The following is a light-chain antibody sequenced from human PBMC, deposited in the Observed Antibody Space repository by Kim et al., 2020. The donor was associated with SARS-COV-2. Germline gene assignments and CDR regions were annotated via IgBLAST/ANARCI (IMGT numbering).Light chain of an antibody. V-gene: IGLV1-51*01. CDR3: GTWDSSLSAGL. CDR2: DNN. CDR1: SSNSGNNY. J-gene: IGLJ2*01. Sequence: GRKLTRSCAGSSSNSGNNYVSWYQQLPGTAAKLLIDDNNRRPSGVPDRVSGSKSGTSATVGIAGLQTGDGADYYCGTWDSSLSAGLFGGGTKLTVL.